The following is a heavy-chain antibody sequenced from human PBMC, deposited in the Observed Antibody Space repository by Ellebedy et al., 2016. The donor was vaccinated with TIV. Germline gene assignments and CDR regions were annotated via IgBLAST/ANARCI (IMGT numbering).Heavy chain of an antibody. CDR3: VGAGRQQLALDS. CDR1: GFTFDSYA. D-gene: IGHD6-13*01. Sequence: MPGGSLRLSCAASGFTFDSYAMSWVRQPPGKGLEWIGCINWRGTNYYNPSLKRRLSISVDTSKNQFSRQLSSVTAADTAVYYCVGAGRQQLALDSWGQGTLVTVSS. J-gene: IGHJ4*02. V-gene: IGHV4-59*04. CDR2: INWRGTN.